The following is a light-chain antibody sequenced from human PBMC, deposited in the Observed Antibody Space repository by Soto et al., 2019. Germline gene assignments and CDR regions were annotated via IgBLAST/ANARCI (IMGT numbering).Light chain of an antibody. J-gene: IGKJ1*01. Sequence: QVTLSAFSVSVTVGDRVTIPCRASQRISSYLDWYQQKPGKAPKRLIYAASSLQSGVPSRFSGSGSGTDFTLTISSLQPEDFATYNSPQSDSPLRPFGQLGKVAI. CDR1: QRISSY. CDR2: AAS. CDR3: PQSDSPLRP. V-gene: IGKV1-39*01.